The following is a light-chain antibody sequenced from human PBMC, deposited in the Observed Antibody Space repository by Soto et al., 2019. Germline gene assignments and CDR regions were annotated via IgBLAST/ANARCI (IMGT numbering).Light chain of an antibody. Sequence: DIQMTQSRSFLSASVGDRVIITYRASQSISSYLNWYQQKPGKAPKLLIYAASSLQSGVPSRFSGSGSGTDFSLTISSLQPEDFATYYCEQSYSTPPFTFGPGTKVDIK. J-gene: IGKJ3*01. CDR3: EQSYSTPPFT. CDR1: QSISSY. V-gene: IGKV1-39*01. CDR2: AAS.